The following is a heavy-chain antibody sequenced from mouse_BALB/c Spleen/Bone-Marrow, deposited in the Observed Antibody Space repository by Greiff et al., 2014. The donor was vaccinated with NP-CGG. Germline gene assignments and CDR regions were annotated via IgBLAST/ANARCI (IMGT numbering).Heavy chain of an antibody. CDR2: IDPESGNT. D-gene: IGHD2-14*01. J-gene: IGHJ1*01. Sequence: EVQLQQSGAELVKPGASVKLSCTASGFNIKDTYLHWVKQRPEQGLDWIGRIDPESGNTKYDPKFQGKATITADTSSNTAYLQLSSLISEDTAVYYCASYRYGWYFDVWGAGTTVTVS. CDR1: GFNIKDTY. V-gene: IGHV14-3*02. CDR3: ASYRYGWYFDV.